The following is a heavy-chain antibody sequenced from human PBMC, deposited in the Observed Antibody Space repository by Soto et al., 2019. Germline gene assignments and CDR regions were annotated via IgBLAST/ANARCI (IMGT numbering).Heavy chain of an antibody. Sequence: SETLSLTCAVYGGSFSGYYWSWIRQPPGKGLEWIGEINHSGSTNSNPSLKSRVTISVDTSKNQFSLKLSSVTAADTAVYYCARVKRGSSWSTAAEYFQHWGQGTLVTVSS. J-gene: IGHJ1*01. V-gene: IGHV4-34*01. CDR2: INHSGST. D-gene: IGHD6-13*01. CDR3: ARVKRGSSWSTAAEYFQH. CDR1: GGSFSGYY.